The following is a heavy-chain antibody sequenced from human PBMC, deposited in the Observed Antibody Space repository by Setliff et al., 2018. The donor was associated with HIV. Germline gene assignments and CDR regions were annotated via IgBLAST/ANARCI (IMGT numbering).Heavy chain of an antibody. CDR2: IYTSGST. V-gene: IGHV4-4*07. J-gene: IGHJ4*02. CDR1: GGSISSYY. Sequence: SETLSLTCAVSGGSISSYYWSWIRQPAGKGLEWIGRIYTSGSTNYNPSLKSRVTMSVDTSKNQFSLKLSSVTAADTAIYYCAREVTAPYSSSWYFGLDYWGQGTLVTVSS. D-gene: IGHD6-13*01. CDR3: AREVTAPYSSSWYFGLDY.